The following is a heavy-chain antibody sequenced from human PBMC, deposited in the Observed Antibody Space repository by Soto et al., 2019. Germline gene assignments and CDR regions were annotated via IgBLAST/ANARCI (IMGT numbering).Heavy chain of an antibody. D-gene: IGHD3-22*01. J-gene: IGHJ5*02. V-gene: IGHV4-59*08. Sequence: SETLSLTCTVSGGSISSYYWSWIRQPPGKGLEWIGYIFYSESTNYNPSLKSRVSISVDKSKNQFSLKLSSVTAADTAVYHCARRYTYDTSGYYYVSWFDPWGQGTLVTVS. CDR3: ARRYTYDTSGYYYVSWFDP. CDR2: IFYSEST. CDR1: GGSISSYY.